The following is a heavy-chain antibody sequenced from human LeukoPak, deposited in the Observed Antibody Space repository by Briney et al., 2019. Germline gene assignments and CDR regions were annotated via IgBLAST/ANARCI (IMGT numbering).Heavy chain of an antibody. CDR3: AKVAHYYGSGSYYEYYFDY. J-gene: IGHJ4*02. V-gene: IGHV1-18*01. CDR2: ISAYNGNT. CDR1: GYTFTSYG. D-gene: IGHD3-10*01. Sequence: ASVKVSCKASGYTFTSYGISWVRQAPGQGLEWMGWISAYNGNTNYAQKLQGRVTMTTDTSTSTAYMELRSLSADDTAVYYCAKVAHYYGSGSYYEYYFDYWGQGALVTVSS.